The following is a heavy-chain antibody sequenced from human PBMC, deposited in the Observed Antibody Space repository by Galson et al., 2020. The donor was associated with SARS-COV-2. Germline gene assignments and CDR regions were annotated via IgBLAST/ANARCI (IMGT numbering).Heavy chain of an antibody. CDR2: ISGSGGST. Sequence: AGGWLRLSCAASGFTFSSYAMSWVRQAQGKGLEWVSAISGSGGSTYYADSVKGRFTISRDNSKNTLYLQMNSLRAEDTAVYYCAKGTDDLEQWLVLNYYYYYGMDVWGQGTTVTVSS. D-gene: IGHD6-19*01. CDR1: GFTFSSYA. V-gene: IGHV3-23*01. J-gene: IGHJ6*02. CDR3: AKGTDDLEQWLVLNYYYYYGMDV.